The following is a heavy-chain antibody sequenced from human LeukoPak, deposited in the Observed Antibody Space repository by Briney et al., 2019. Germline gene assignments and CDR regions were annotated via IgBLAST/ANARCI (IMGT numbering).Heavy chain of an antibody. Sequence: PSETLSLTCTVSGGSISSYYWSWIRQPPGKGLEWIGYIYYSGSTNYNPSLKSRVTISVDTSKNQFPLKLSSVTAADTAVYYCAVRYCSSTSCYFDYWGQGTLVTVSS. D-gene: IGHD2-2*01. V-gene: IGHV4-59*01. CDR2: IYYSGST. CDR3: AVRYCSSTSCYFDY. CDR1: GGSISSYY. J-gene: IGHJ4*02.